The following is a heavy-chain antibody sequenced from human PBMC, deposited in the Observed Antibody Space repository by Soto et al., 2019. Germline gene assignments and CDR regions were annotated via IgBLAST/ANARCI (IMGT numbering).Heavy chain of an antibody. CDR2: INPNSGGT. V-gene: IGHV1-2*04. D-gene: IGHD6-19*01. Sequence: ASVKVSCKASGYTFTGYYMHWVRQAPGQGLEWMGWINPNSGGTNYAQKFQGWVTMTRDTSISTAYMELSRLRSDDTAVYYWARPKGGGQWLLHPYWGQEPRVPVSS. CDR3: ARPKGGGQWLLHPY. CDR1: GYTFTGYY. J-gene: IGHJ4*02.